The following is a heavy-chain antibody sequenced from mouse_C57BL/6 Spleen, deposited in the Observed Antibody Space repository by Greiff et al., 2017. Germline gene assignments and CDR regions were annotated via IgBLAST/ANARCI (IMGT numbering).Heavy chain of an antibody. J-gene: IGHJ4*01. Sequence: DVKLVESEGGLVQPGSSMKLSCTASGFTFSDYYMAWVRQVPEKGLEWVANINYDGSSTYYLDSLKSRFIISRDNAKNILYLQMSSLKSEDTATYYCARGSSFYAMDYWGQGTSVTVSS. CDR1: GFTFSDYY. V-gene: IGHV5-16*01. CDR3: ARGSSFYAMDY. D-gene: IGHD1-1*01. CDR2: INYDGSST.